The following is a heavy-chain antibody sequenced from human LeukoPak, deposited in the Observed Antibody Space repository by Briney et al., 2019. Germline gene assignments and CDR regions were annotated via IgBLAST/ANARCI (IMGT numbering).Heavy chain of an antibody. CDR1: GGTFSSYA. D-gene: IGHD2-2*01. CDR3: ARVRRPYCSSTSCPGPDAFDI. Sequence: ASVKVSCKASGGTFSSYAISRVRQAPGQGLEWMGWINPNSGGTNYAQKFQGRVTMTRDTSISTAYMELSRLRSDDTAVYYCARVRRPYCSSTSCPGPDAFDIWGQGTMVTVSS. V-gene: IGHV1-2*02. J-gene: IGHJ3*02. CDR2: INPNSGGT.